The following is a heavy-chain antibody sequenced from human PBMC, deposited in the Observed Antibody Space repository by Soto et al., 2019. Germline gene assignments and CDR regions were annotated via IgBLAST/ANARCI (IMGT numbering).Heavy chain of an antibody. V-gene: IGHV1-2*04. CDR2: INPNSGGT. CDR1: GYTFTGYY. J-gene: IGHJ4*02. Sequence: ASVKVSCKASGYTFTGYYMHWVRQAPGQGLEWMGWINPNSGGTNYAQKFQGWVTKTRDTSISTAYMELSRLRFDDTAVYYCARSPKGYDILTGPFDYWGQGTLVTVSS. CDR3: ARSPKGYDILTGPFDY. D-gene: IGHD3-9*01.